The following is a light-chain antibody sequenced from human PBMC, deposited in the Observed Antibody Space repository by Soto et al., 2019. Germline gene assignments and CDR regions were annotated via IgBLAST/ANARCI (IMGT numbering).Light chain of an antibody. CDR2: DAS. CDR1: QSVYRS. J-gene: IGKJ4*01. Sequence: EIVLTQSPATLSLSPGERATLSCRASQSVYRSLAWYQQKPGQAPRLLIYDASNRATGVPARFRGSGSGTEFTLTISSLQSEDSAVYYCHQYNNWLALTFGGGTKVDIK. CDR3: HQYNNWLALT. V-gene: IGKV3-11*01.